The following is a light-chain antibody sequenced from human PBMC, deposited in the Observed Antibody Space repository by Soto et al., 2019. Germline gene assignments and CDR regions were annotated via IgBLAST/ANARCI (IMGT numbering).Light chain of an antibody. J-gene: IGLJ3*02. CDR3: GTWDTSRTTVV. Sequence: QSVLTQPPSVSAAPGQKVTISCSGSSSNIGNNHVSWYQQLPGTAPQLLIYDNNQRPSGIPDRFSGSKSGTSATLGITGLQTGDDDDYYCGTWDTSRTTVVFGGGTKPTVL. V-gene: IGLV1-51*01. CDR1: SSNIGNNH. CDR2: DNN.